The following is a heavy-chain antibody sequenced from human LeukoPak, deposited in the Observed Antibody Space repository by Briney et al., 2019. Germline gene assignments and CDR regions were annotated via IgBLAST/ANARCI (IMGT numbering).Heavy chain of an antibody. J-gene: IGHJ4*02. CDR3: EMGSGY. CDR1: GGSIINYY. V-gene: IGHV4-59*05. CDR2: IYYSGST. Sequence: PSETLSLTCNVSGGSIINYYWSWIRQPPGKGLEWIGSIYYSGSTYYNPSLKSRVTISVDTSKNQFSLKLSSVTAADTAVYYCEMGSGYWGQGTLVTVSS. D-gene: IGHD5-24*01.